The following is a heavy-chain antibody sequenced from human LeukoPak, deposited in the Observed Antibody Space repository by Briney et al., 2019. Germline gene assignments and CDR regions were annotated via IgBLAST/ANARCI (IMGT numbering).Heavy chain of an antibody. Sequence: SETLSLTCAVYGGSFSGYYWSWIRQPPGKGLEWIGYIYYSGSTNYNPSLKSRVTISVDTSKNQFSLKLSSVTAADTAVYYCARDRGYSYGHPNWFDPWGQGTLVTVSS. J-gene: IGHJ5*02. D-gene: IGHD5-18*01. V-gene: IGHV4-59*01. CDR2: IYYSGST. CDR1: GGSFSGYY. CDR3: ARDRGYSYGHPNWFDP.